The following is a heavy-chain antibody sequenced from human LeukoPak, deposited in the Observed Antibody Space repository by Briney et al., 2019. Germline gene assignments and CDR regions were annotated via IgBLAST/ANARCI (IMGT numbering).Heavy chain of an antibody. CDR2: ISGSGGST. J-gene: IGHJ3*02. CDR1: GFTFSSYA. Sequence: GGSLRLSCAASGFTFSSYAMSWVRQAPGKGLEWVSAISGSGGSTYYADSVKGRFTISRDNSKNTLYLQMNSLRAEDTAVYYCARGPWWDPAAFDIWGQGTMVTVSS. CDR3: ARGPWWDPAAFDI. D-gene: IGHD2-8*02. V-gene: IGHV3-23*01.